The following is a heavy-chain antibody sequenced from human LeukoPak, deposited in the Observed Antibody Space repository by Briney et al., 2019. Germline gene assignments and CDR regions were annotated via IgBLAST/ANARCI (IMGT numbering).Heavy chain of an antibody. D-gene: IGHD1-26*01. CDR1: GFTLSSTW. Sequence: SGGSLRLSCAASGFTLSSTWMHWVRQAPGKGLVWVSHIKGYETTTYADSVKGRFTISRDNTKNTLYLQMNSLRAEDTAVYYCGALTGFWGQGTLVTVSS. CDR2: IKGYETT. CDR3: GALTGF. V-gene: IGHV3-74*01. J-gene: IGHJ4*02.